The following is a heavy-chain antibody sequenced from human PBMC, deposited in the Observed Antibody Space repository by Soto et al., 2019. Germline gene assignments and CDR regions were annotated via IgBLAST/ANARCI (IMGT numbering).Heavy chain of an antibody. CDR3: ARDAYSSSPPYYFYGMDY. CDR1: GGSISRYY. V-gene: IGHV4-4*07. Sequence: PSETLSLTCTVSGGSISRYYWSWIRQPAGKGLEWIGRIYTSGSTNYNPSLKSRVSMSIDTSKNQFSLKLNSVTAADTAIYYCARDAYSSSPPYYFYGMDYWGQGTTVTFSS. J-gene: IGHJ6*02. D-gene: IGHD6-6*01. CDR2: IYTSGST.